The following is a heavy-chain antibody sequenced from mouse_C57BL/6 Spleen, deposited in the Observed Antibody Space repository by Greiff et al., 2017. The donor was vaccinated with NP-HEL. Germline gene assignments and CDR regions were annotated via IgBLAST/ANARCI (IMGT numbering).Heavy chain of an antibody. CDR2: INPNNGGT. J-gene: IGHJ4*01. Sequence: VQLQQSGPELVKPGASVKMSCKASGYTFTDYNMHWVKQSHGKSLEWIGYINPNNGGTSYNQKFKGKATLTVNKSSSTAYMELRSLTSEDSAVYYCARRVYYYGSSYVDAMDDWGQGTSVTVSS. D-gene: IGHD1-1*01. CDR1: GYTFTDYN. V-gene: IGHV1-22*01. CDR3: ARRVYYYGSSYVDAMDD.